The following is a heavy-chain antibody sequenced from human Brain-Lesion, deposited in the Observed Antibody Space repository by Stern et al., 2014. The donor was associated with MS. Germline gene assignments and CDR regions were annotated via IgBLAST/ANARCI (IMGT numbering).Heavy chain of an antibody. CDR2: IYHSGSS. CDR3: ARREVTVTREIDV. CDR1: GGSFNSGLNY. Sequence: QVQLQESGPGLVKPSQTLSLTCTVSGGSFNSGLNYWSWIRQPPGNGLAWIGYIYHSGSSYYNPSPKSRVSISIDTPKKDFHLPVSTVTAADTAVYYCARREVTVTREIDVWGQGTLVTVSS. J-gene: IGHJ4*02. D-gene: IGHD4-17*01. V-gene: IGHV4-30-4*01.